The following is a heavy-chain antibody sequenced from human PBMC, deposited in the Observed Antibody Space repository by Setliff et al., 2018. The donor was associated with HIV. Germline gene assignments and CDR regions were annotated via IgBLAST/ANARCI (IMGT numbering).Heavy chain of an antibody. CDR3: ASRIYYYDSNNFLREEGFDP. V-gene: IGHV4-39*01. D-gene: IGHD3-22*01. CDR1: GGSINDERYY. Sequence: ASETLSLTCSVSGGSINDERYYWSWIRQPPGKGLEWTGSIYQSGRTYYNPSLKSRLTMSVDTSKNQFSLSLSSVTAADTAVYYCASRIYYYDSNNFLREEGFDPWGQGTLVT. CDR2: IYQSGRT. J-gene: IGHJ5*02.